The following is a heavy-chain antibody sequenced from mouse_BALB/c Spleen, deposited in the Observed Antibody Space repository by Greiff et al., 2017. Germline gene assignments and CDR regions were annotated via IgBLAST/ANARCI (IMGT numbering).Heavy chain of an antibody. CDR3: ANACWRYDDYAMDY. J-gene: IGHJ4*01. V-gene: IGHV3-6*02. CDR2: ISYDGSN. CDR1: GYSITSGYY. D-gene: IGHD2-14*01. Sequence: ESGPGLVKPSQSLSLTCSVTGYSITSGYYWHWIRQFPGNKLEWVGYISYDGSNHFNPSLKNRISITGDTSKNQFFLKLNSVTTDDTATYYCANACWRYDDYAMDYWGQGTSVTVCS.